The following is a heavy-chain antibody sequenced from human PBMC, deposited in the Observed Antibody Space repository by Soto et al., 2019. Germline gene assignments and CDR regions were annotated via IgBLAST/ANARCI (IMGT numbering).Heavy chain of an antibody. CDR1: GFTFSRVS. V-gene: IGHV3-21*01. CDR2: ISSASSET. J-gene: IGHJ4*02. CDR3: ARVAY. Sequence: GGSLRLSCEASGFTFSRVSMDWVRQVPGNGLVWVASISSASSETWYADSVKCRFIISRDNAQNSLFLQMNTLRPEDSAIYYCARVAYWGPGTQVTVSS.